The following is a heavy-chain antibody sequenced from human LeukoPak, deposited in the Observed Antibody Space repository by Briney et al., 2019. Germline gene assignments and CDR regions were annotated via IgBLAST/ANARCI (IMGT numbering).Heavy chain of an antibody. CDR3: ARVHSKYSYGHFDY. J-gene: IGHJ4*02. Sequence: GASVKVSCKASGGTFSSYAISWVRQAPGQGLEWMGGIIPIFGTANYAQKFQGRVTITADESTSTAYMELSSLRSEDTAVYYCARVHSKYSYGHFDYWGQGTLVTVSS. CDR1: GGTFSSYA. D-gene: IGHD5-18*01. V-gene: IGHV1-69*13. CDR2: IIPIFGTA.